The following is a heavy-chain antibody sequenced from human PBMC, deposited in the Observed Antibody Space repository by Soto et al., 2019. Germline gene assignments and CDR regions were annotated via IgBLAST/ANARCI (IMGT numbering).Heavy chain of an antibody. D-gene: IGHD6-13*01. CDR2: ISGSGGST. CDR1: GFTFSSYA. CDR3: TPGGDSSSWYGGWFDP. J-gene: IGHJ5*02. Sequence: PGGSLRLSCAASGFTFSSYAMSWVRQAPGKGLEWVSAISGSGGSTYYADSVKGRFTISRDNSKNTLYLQMNSLRAEDTAVYYCTPGGDSSSWYGGWFDPWGQGTLVTVSS. V-gene: IGHV3-23*01.